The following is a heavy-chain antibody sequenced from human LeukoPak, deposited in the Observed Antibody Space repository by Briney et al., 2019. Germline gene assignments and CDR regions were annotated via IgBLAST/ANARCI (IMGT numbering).Heavy chain of an antibody. CDR1: SYSISSGYY. Sequence: PSETLSLTCGVSSYSISSGYYWGWIRQPPGKGLEWIGTIYHSSSTYYNPSLKSRVTISVDTSKNQFSLKLSSVTAADTAVYYCARESRLSSGWYMDYWGQGTLVTVSS. CDR2: IYHSSST. D-gene: IGHD6-19*01. V-gene: IGHV4-38-2*02. J-gene: IGHJ4*02. CDR3: ARESRLSSGWYMDY.